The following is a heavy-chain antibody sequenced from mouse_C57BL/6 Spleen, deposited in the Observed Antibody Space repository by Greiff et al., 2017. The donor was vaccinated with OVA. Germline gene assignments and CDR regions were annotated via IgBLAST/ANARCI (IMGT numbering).Heavy chain of an antibody. CDR2: INSDGGST. V-gene: IGHV5-2*01. CDR1: EYEFPSHD. D-gene: IGHD1-1*01. J-gene: IGHJ1*03. Sequence: DVHLVESGGGLVQPGESLKLSCESNEYEFPSHDMSWVRKTPEKRLELVAAINSDGGSTYYPDTMERRFIISRDNTKKTLYLQMSSLRSEDTALYYCARQPVYGSSYVHWYFDVWGTGTTVTVSS. CDR3: ARQPVYGSSYVHWYFDV.